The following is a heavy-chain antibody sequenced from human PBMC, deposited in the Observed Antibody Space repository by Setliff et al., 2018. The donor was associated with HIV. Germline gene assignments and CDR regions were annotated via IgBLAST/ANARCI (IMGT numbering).Heavy chain of an antibody. Sequence: SETLSLTCTVSGASISSDSWSWIRQSPGKGLEWIGEINHSGSTNYNPSLKSRVIISIDTSKKQFSLKLTSVTAADTATYYCAAPRGMSTILVYWGQGSLVTVS. J-gene: IGHJ4*02. D-gene: IGHD3-9*01. CDR3: AAPRGMSTILVY. CDR1: GASISSDS. V-gene: IGHV4-34*01. CDR2: INHSGST.